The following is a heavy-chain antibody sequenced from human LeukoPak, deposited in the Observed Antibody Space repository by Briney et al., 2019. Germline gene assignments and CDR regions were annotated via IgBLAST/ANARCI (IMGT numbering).Heavy chain of an antibody. J-gene: IGHJ5*02. CDR1: GFTFSSYA. D-gene: IGHD4-17*01. CDR3: AKGVEDYGDYAWFGP. CDR2: ISGSGGST. Sequence: PGGSLRLSCAASGFTFSSYAMSWVRQAPGKGLEWVSAISGSGGSTYYADSVKGRFTISRDNSKNTLYLQMNSLRAEDTAVYYCAKGVEDYGDYAWFGPWGQGTLVTVSS. V-gene: IGHV3-23*01.